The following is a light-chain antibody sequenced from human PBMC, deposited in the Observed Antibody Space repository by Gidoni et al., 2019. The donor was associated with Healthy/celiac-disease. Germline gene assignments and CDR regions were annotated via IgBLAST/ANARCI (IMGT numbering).Light chain of an antibody. CDR1: QSVSSY. Sequence: EIVLTQSPATLYLSPGERATLTCRASQSVSSYLAWYQQKPGQAPRLLIYDASNRATGIPARFSGSGSGTDFTLTINSLEPEDFAVYYCQQRSNWLTFXGXTKVEIK. V-gene: IGKV3-11*01. CDR2: DAS. J-gene: IGKJ4*01. CDR3: QQRSNWLT.